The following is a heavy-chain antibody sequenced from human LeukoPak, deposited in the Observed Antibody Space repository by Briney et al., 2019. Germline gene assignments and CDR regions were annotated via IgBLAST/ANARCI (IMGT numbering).Heavy chain of an antibody. CDR2: IKQDGSAE. J-gene: IGHJ4*02. V-gene: IGHV3-7*03. Sequence: GGSLRLSCAAAGFTFSSFWMSWVRQAPGKGLEWVANIKQDGSAECYVDSVKGRFTISRDNAKNSLYLQMNSLGVEDTAVYYCARDIAVAGTFFDYWGQGTLVTVSS. D-gene: IGHD6-19*01. CDR3: ARDIAVAGTFFDY. CDR1: GFTFSSFW.